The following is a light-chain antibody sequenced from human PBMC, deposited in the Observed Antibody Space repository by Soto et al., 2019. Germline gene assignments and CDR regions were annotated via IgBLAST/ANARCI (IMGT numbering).Light chain of an antibody. CDR3: RSYTGGSTYV. CDR1: SSDIGGYKY. J-gene: IGLJ1*01. Sequence: QSALTQPASVSGSPVQSITISCTGTSSDIGGYKYVSWYQQHPGKAPKLMIYDVSNRPSGVSNRFSGSKSGNTATLTISGLQGEDEAEYYCRSYTGGSTYVFGTGTKVTVL. V-gene: IGLV2-14*01. CDR2: DVS.